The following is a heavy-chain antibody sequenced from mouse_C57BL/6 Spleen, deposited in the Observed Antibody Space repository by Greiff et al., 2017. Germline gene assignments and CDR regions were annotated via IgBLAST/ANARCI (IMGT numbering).Heavy chain of an antibody. J-gene: IGHJ4*01. CDR2: IYPGSGNT. V-gene: IGHV1-76*01. CDR3: ARSYYYGSSYAGYAMDY. CDR1: GYTFTDYY. Sequence: VKLMESGAELVRPGASVKLSCKASGYTFTDYYINWVKQRPGQGLEWIARIYPGSGNTYYTEKFKGKATLTAEKSSSTAYMQLSSLTSEDSAVYFCARSYYYGSSYAGYAMDYWGQGTSVTVSS. D-gene: IGHD1-1*01.